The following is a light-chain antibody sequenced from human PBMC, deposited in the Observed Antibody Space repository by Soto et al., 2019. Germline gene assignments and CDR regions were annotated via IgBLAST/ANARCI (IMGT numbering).Light chain of an antibody. Sequence: DIQMTQSPSSLSASVGDRVTITCRASQSVGRFLNWYQQKPGKAPTVLINVASTLRSGVPSRFSGSGSGTDFNLTINSLQPEDFATYFCQQSFTTPHTFCGGTKVEIK. CDR2: VAS. CDR3: QQSFTTPHT. V-gene: IGKV1-39*01. J-gene: IGKJ4*01. CDR1: QSVGRF.